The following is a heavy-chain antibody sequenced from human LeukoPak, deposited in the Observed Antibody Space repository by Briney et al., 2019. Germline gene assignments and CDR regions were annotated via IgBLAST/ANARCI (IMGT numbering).Heavy chain of an antibody. Sequence: ASVKVSCKPSGYTFTGYYMHWVRQPPGQGLEWMGWINPNSGGTNYAQKFQGRVTMTRDTSISTAHMELSRLRSDDTAVYYCARTKVGATVSEYFQHWGQGTLVTVSS. J-gene: IGHJ1*01. V-gene: IGHV1-2*02. CDR1: GYTFTGYY. D-gene: IGHD1-26*01. CDR2: INPNSGGT. CDR3: ARTKVGATVSEYFQH.